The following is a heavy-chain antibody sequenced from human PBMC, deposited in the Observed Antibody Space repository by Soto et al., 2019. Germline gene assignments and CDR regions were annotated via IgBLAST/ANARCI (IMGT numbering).Heavy chain of an antibody. Sequence: ASVKVSCKTSGYTFTSYAVHWVRQAPGQRLEWMGWINAGSGATKYSQNFQDRVTITRDTSATTAYMEMNSLRVEDTADYYCARGAINYYYEDVWGKGTTVTVSS. J-gene: IGHJ6*03. V-gene: IGHV1-3*01. CDR2: INAGSGAT. CDR3: ARGAINYYYEDV. CDR1: GYTFTSYA.